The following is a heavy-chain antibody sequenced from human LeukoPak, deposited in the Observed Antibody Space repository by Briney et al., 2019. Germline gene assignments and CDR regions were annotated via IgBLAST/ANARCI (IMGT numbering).Heavy chain of an antibody. Sequence: GSLRLSCAASGFTFSSYVMSWVRQPPGKGLEWIGEIFHSGGTNYNPSLKSRVTISVDKSKNQFSLMLSSVTAADTAVYYCARVTSYYDSSTYYSYYLDYWGQGTLVTVSS. V-gene: IGHV4-4*02. D-gene: IGHD3-22*01. CDR1: GFTFSSYVM. J-gene: IGHJ4*02. CDR3: ARVTSYYDSSTYYSYYLDY. CDR2: IFHSGGT.